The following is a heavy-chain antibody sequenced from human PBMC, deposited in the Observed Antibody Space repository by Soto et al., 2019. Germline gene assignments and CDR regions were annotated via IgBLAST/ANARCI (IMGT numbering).Heavy chain of an antibody. Sequence: QVQLVQSGAEVKKPGASVKVSCKASGYTFTSYGISWVRQAPGQGLEWMGWISAYNGNTNYAQKLQGRVTMTTDTSTSTAYMELRSLRSDDTAVYYCARESSGMGYCSGGRCYGGDYWGQGTLVTVSS. CDR1: GYTFTSYG. V-gene: IGHV1-18*01. CDR3: ARESSGMGYCSGGRCYGGDY. CDR2: ISAYNGNT. J-gene: IGHJ4*02. D-gene: IGHD2-15*01.